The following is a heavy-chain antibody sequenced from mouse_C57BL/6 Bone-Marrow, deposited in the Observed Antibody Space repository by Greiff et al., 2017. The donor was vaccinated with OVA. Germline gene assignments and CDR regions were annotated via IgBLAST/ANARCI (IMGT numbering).Heavy chain of an antibody. V-gene: IGHV1-19*01. CDR2: INPYNGGT. D-gene: IGHD1-1*01. Sequence: EVQLQESGPVLVKPGASVKMSCKASGYTFTDYYMNWVKQSHGKSLEWIGVINPYNGGTSYNQKFKGKATLTVDKSSSTAYMELNSLTSEDSAVYYCARDPLITTVAGDYFDYWGQGTTLTVSS. J-gene: IGHJ2*01. CDR3: ARDPLITTVAGDYFDY. CDR1: GYTFTDYY.